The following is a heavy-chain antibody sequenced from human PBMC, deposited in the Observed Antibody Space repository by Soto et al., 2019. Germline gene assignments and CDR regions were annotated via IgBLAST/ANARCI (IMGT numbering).Heavy chain of an antibody. CDR2: INHSGST. CDR1: GGSFSGYY. CDR3: GRTPDYGRLPFDY. Sequence: SGTLSLTCAVYGGSFSGYYWSWIRQPPGKGLEWIGEINHSGSTNYNPSLKSRVTISVDTSKNQFSLKLSSVTAADTAVYYCGRTPDYGRLPFDYWGQGTLVTVSS. J-gene: IGHJ4*02. D-gene: IGHD3-10*01. V-gene: IGHV4-34*01.